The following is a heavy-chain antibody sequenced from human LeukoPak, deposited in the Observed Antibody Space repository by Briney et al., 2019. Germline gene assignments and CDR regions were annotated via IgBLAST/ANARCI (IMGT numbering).Heavy chain of an antibody. V-gene: IGHV1-2*06. Sequence: ASVKVSCKASGYTFTGYYMHWVRQAPGQGLERMGRINPNSGGTNYEHKFQGRVTMTRDTSINTAYMDLSRLRSDDAAVYYCARGRNSVYYFNVVAPSYFDYWGQGTLVTVSS. J-gene: IGHJ4*02. CDR1: GYTFTGYY. CDR3: ARGRNSVYYFNVVAPSYFDY. D-gene: IGHD3-22*01. CDR2: INPNSGGT.